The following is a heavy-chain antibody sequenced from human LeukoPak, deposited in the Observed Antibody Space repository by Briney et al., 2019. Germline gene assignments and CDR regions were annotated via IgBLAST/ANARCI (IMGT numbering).Heavy chain of an antibody. CDR3: AKDHRFWDLDDY. J-gene: IGHJ4*02. V-gene: IGHV3-23*01. CDR2: ISGSAITT. CDR1: GFTFSNYA. D-gene: IGHD3/OR15-3a*01. Sequence: GGYLRLSCTTSGFTFSNYAMSWVRQPPGKRLEWVSSISGSAITTYYADSVKGRFAISRDNSKNTLYLQMTSLRAEDTAVYYCAKDHRFWDLDDYRGQGTLVTVSS.